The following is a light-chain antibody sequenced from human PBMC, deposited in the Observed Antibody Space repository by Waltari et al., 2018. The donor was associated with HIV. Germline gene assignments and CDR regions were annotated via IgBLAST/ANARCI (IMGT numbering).Light chain of an antibody. CDR2: RND. CDR1: NSTLGRTL. V-gene: IGLV1-47*01. J-gene: IGLJ1*01. CDR3: ASWDDGLRGHV. Sequence: QPDLTQPPSVSGTPGQRLTIPCSGNNSTLGRTLVYWYRQVPGTAPSLLVYRNDHRPSGVVDRFSGSRSGASASLVISGLRVDDEGDYYCASWDDGLRGHVFGGGTTVSV.